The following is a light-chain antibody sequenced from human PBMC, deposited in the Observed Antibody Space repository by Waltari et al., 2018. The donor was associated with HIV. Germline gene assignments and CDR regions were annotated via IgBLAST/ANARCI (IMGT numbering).Light chain of an antibody. J-gene: IGLJ2*01. V-gene: IGLV3-21*03. CDR2: DDR. CDR3: QVWDSNSGHWV. CDR1: GVGSRS. Sequence: SYDLTQPPSLSLAPGKTADISCGGNGVGSRSVNWYQQKAGQAPSLVIYDDRERPSGIPERFFGTNSGNTATLTITRVEAGDEADYYCQVWDSNSGHWVFGGGTKLTV.